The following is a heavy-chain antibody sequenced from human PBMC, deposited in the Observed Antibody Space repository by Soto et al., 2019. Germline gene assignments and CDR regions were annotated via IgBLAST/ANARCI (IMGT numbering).Heavy chain of an antibody. D-gene: IGHD3-3*01. CDR2: ISSRGSSI. J-gene: IGHJ6*02. V-gene: IGHV3-11*01. CDR1: GFTFSEYY. Sequence: PGGSLRRSCAVSGFTFSEYYINCIRQPPWEWLDWFSYISSRGSSIYYADSVKGRFTISRDNAKNSLYLQMNGLRAEDTAVYYCARGYYDFWSGYYISPYGMDVWGQGTTVTVSS. CDR3: ARGYYDFWSGYYISPYGMDV.